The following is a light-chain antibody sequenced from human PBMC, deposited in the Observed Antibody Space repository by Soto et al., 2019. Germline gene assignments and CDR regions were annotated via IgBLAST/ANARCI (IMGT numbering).Light chain of an antibody. CDR3: QQYNSWPPIT. J-gene: IGKJ5*01. Sequence: EIVMMQSPATLSVSPGERATLSCRASQSVSNNLAWYQQKPGQAPRLLIYDASTRATGIPARFSGSGSGTEFTLTISRLQSEDFAVYYCQQYNSWPPITFGQGTRLEIK. CDR1: QSVSNN. V-gene: IGKV3D-15*01. CDR2: DAS.